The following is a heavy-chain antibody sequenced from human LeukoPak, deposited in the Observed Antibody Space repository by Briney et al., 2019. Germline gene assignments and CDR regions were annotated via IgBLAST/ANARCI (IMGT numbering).Heavy chain of an antibody. CDR3: ARVTDPATYDSSGYPDAFDI. CDR2: IYTSGST. V-gene: IGHV4-4*07. Sequence: SETLSLTCTVSGGSISSYYWSWIRQPAGKGLEWIGRIYTSGSTNYNPSLKSRVTISVDTSKNQFSLKLSSVTAADTAVYYCARVTDPATYDSSGYPDAFDIWGQGTMVTVSS. D-gene: IGHD3-22*01. CDR1: GGSISSYY. J-gene: IGHJ3*02.